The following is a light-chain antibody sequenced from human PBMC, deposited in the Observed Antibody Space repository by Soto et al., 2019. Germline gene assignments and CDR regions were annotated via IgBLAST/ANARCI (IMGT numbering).Light chain of an antibody. Sequence: EIVLTQSPGTLSLSPGARATLSCRDSQTISNHYLAWYQQKPGRAPSLLIYGATYRPTDIPDRFSGSGSGTDFALTISRLEREDCAVYFCQQYENALDTFVQGTKLEIK. CDR2: GAT. J-gene: IGKJ2*01. CDR3: QQYENALDT. V-gene: IGKV3-20*01. CDR1: QTISNHY.